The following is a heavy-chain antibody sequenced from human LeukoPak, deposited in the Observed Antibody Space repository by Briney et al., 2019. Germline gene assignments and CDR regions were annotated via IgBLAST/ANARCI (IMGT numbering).Heavy chain of an antibody. CDR2: IYYSGST. J-gene: IGHJ4*02. V-gene: IGHV4-39*01. Sequence: SETLSLTCTVSGDSIRRDNYYWGWIRQPPGKGLEWMGSIYYSGSTYYNPSLKSRVSISVDPSKSQFSLKLTSVTAADTAVYYCATHPLLDYWGQGSLVTVS. CDR3: ATHPLLDY. D-gene: IGHD3-16*02. CDR1: GDSIRRDNYY.